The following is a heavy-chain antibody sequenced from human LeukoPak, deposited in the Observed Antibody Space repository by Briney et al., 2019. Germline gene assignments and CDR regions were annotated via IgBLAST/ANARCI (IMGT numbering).Heavy chain of an antibody. D-gene: IGHD3-3*01. CDR2: INPNSGGT. CDR3: ARDLASGYSSDY. Sequence: ASVKVSCKASGYTFTGYYMHWVRQAPGQGLEWMGWINPNSGGTNYAQKFQGRVTMTRDTSISTAYMELSRLRSDDTAVYYCARDLASGYSSDYWGQGTLVTVSS. J-gene: IGHJ4*02. CDR1: GYTFTGYY. V-gene: IGHV1-2*02.